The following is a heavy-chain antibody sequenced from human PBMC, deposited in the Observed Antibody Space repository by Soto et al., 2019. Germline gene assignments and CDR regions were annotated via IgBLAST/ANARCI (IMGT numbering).Heavy chain of an antibody. J-gene: IGHJ4*02. CDR2: ISGSGGST. CDR3: AKDLAPYNPVTNGAPFDY. V-gene: IGHV3-23*01. CDR1: GFTFSSYA. Sequence: PGGSLRLSCAASGFTFSSYAMSWVRQAPGKGLEWVSAISGSGGSTYYADSVKGRFTISRDNSKNTLYLQMNSLRAEDTAVYYCAKDLAPYNPVTNGAPFDYWGQGTLVTVSS. D-gene: IGHD2-8*01.